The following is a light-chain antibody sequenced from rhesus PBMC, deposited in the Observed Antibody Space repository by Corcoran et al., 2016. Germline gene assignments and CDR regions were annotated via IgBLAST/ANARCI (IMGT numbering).Light chain of an antibody. CDR3: QQESNWPRT. CDR2: DAS. Sequence: EIVMTQSPATLSLSPGERAALSCRASQSVNSFLAWYQQKPGQPPRLLSYDASTRAPGIPEGFSGSGSGTDFTLTISSLEPGDVGVYYCQQESNWPRTFGGGTKVEIK. CDR1: QSVNSF. J-gene: IGKJ4*01. V-gene: IGKV3-35*01.